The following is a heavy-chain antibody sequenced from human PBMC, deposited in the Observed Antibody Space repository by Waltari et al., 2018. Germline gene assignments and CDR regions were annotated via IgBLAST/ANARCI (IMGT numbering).Heavy chain of an antibody. D-gene: IGHD1-26*01. Sequence: QVQLVQSGAEVKEPGASVKVSCKASGYTFTDSYIHWVRQAPGQGLEWMGRINPDTGGTNYAQKFQGRVTLTRDTSIGTAYMELSRLRSDDTSIYYCATIIVGAIWGQGTLVSVSS. J-gene: IGHJ4*02. CDR1: GYTFTDSY. V-gene: IGHV1-2*06. CDR2: INPDTGGT. CDR3: ATIIVGAI.